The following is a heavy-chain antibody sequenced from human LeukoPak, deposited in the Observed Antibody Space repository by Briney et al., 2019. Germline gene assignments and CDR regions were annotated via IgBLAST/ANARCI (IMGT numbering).Heavy chain of an antibody. CDR1: GFTLIDYY. CDR3: AKDAVPGDRQIDC. J-gene: IGHJ4*02. CDR2: ISSSSSYT. D-gene: IGHD3-16*01. V-gene: IGHV3-11*05. Sequence: PGGSLRLSCAASGFTLIDYYMARIRQAPGKGLEWVSYISSSSSYTNYADSVKGRSTISRDNAENSLYLQMNSLRAEDTAVYYCAKDAVPGDRQIDCWGQATLVTVSS.